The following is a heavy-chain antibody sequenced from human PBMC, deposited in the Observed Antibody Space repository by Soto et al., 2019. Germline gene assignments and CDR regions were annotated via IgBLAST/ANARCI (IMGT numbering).Heavy chain of an antibody. CDR1: GFTFSSYG. D-gene: IGHD2-2*02. J-gene: IGHJ6*02. Sequence: GGSLRLSCAASGFTFSSYGMHWVRQAPGKGLEWVAVISYDGSNKYYADSVKGRFTISRDNSKNTLYLQMNSLRAEDTAVYYCAKVMTYCSSTSCYSGYYYGMDVWGQGTTVTV. V-gene: IGHV3-30*18. CDR3: AKVMTYCSSTSCYSGYYYGMDV. CDR2: ISYDGSNK.